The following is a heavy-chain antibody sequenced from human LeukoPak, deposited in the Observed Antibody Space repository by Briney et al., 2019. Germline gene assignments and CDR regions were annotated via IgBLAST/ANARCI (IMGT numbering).Heavy chain of an antibody. CDR3: ARAGGITMVRGPKGY. J-gene: IGHJ4*02. CDR1: GYTFTSYD. D-gene: IGHD3-10*01. Sequence: ASVKVSCKASGYTFTSYDINWVRQATGQGLEWMGWINPNSGDTNYAQKFQGRVTMTRDTSITTAYMELSRLRSDDTAVYYCARAGGITMVRGPKGYWGQGTLVTVSS. CDR2: INPNSGDT. V-gene: IGHV1-2*02.